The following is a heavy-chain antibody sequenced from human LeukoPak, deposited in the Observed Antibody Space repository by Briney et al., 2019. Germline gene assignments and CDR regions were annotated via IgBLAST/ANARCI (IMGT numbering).Heavy chain of an antibody. V-gene: IGHV4-4*07. Sequence: SETLSLTCTFSGVSINNYYWSWVRQPAGKGLEWIGLIHSTGSKSYNPSLKSRVTISVDTSKNQFSLKLSSVIAADTAVYYCAREFEAAADNAFDIWGPGTMVTVSS. CDR2: IHSTGSK. D-gene: IGHD6-13*01. J-gene: IGHJ3*02. CDR3: AREFEAAADNAFDI. CDR1: GVSINNYY.